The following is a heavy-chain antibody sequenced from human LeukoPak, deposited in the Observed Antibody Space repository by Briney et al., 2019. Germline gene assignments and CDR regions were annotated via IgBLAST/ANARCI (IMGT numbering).Heavy chain of an antibody. Sequence: PSETLSLTCSVSGGSIYSYYGSWIRQPPGKGLEWIGYIYYTGSTNSNPSLKSRVTISIDTSKNQFSLKLSSVTAADTAVYYCVRHVSSGHNYFDHWGQGTLVTVSS. V-gene: IGHV4-59*08. CDR3: VRHVSSGHNYFDH. CDR1: GGSIYSYY. CDR2: IYYTGST. D-gene: IGHD6-19*01. J-gene: IGHJ4*02.